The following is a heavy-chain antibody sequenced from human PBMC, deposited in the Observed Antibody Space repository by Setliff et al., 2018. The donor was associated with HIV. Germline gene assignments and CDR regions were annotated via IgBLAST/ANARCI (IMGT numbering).Heavy chain of an antibody. CDR3: AREHCSGGSCNGFDI. CDR2: IDHSGST. CDR1: GGSFNDYY. Sequence: PSETLSLTCAVYGGSFNDYYWTWIRQPPGKGLEWIGEIDHSGSTKYHASLKSRVTISIDTSKNQISLKLGSVTAADTAMYYCAREHCSGGSCNGFDIWGQGTMVTVSS. D-gene: IGHD2-15*01. V-gene: IGHV4-34*01. J-gene: IGHJ3*02.